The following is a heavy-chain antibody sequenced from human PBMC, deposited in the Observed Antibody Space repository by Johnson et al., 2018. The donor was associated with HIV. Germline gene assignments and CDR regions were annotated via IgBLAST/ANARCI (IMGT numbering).Heavy chain of an antibody. J-gene: IGHJ3*02. Sequence: QVQLVESGGGVVQPGRSLRLSCAASGFTFSRYAMHWVRQAPGKGLEWVAVISYDGSNKYYADSVKGRFTISRDNSKNTLFLQMNSLRAEDTAVFYFAREQLQFSFCDIWGQGTMVTVSS. CDR2: ISYDGSNK. V-gene: IGHV3-30-3*01. CDR3: AREQLQFSFCDI. CDR1: GFTFSRYA. D-gene: IGHD3-3*01.